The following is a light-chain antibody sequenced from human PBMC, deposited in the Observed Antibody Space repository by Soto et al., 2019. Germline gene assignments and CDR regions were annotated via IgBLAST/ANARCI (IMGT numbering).Light chain of an antibody. Sequence: DIQMTQSPSSLSASVGDRVTITCQASQDISNYLNWYQQKPGKAPKLLIYDASNLETGVPSRFSRSGSVRDFTLAISSLQPEDIATYYCQQYDNLQITLGQGARLEIK. CDR1: QDISNY. CDR3: QQYDNLQIT. J-gene: IGKJ5*01. V-gene: IGKV1-33*01. CDR2: DAS.